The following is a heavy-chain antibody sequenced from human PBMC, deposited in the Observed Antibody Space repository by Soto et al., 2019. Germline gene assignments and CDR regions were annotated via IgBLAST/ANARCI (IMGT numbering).Heavy chain of an antibody. V-gene: IGHV3-66*01. J-gene: IGHJ4*02. CDR2: IYSGGST. CDR3: AAYSHKGY. D-gene: IGHD3-16*01. CDR1: GFTVSNNY. Sequence: EEQLVESGGALVQPGGSLRLSCAASGFTVSNNYMSWVRQAPGKGLEWVSLIYSGGSTYYADSVKGRFTISRDSSKNTLYLQMNGLSAEDKAMYYCAAYSHKGYWGQGTLVTVSS.